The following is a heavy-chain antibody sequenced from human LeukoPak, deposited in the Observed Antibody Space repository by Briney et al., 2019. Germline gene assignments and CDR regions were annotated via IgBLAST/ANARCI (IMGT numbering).Heavy chain of an antibody. D-gene: IGHD6-13*01. J-gene: IGHJ4*02. CDR1: GCSFTSYW. Sequence: GESLKISCEGSGCSFTSYWIGWVRQMPGKGLEWMGIIYPGDSDTRYSPSFQGQVTISADKSISTAYLQWSSLKASDTAMYYCARQSLQQLVDYWGQGTLVTVSS. V-gene: IGHV5-51*01. CDR2: IYPGDSDT. CDR3: ARQSLQQLVDY.